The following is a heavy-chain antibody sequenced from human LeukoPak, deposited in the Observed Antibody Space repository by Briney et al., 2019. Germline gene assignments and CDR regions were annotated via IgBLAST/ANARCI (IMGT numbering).Heavy chain of an antibody. CDR3: ARLALGYYDSSGYYDY. CDR2: IGTAGDT. CDR1: GFTFSSYD. V-gene: IGHV3-13*01. D-gene: IGHD3-22*01. Sequence: PGGSLRLSCAASGFTFSSYDMHWVRQATGKGLEWVSAIGTAGDTYYPGSVKRRFTISRENAKNSLYLQMNSLRAGDTAVYYCARLALGYYDSSGYYDYWGQGTLVTVSS. J-gene: IGHJ4*02.